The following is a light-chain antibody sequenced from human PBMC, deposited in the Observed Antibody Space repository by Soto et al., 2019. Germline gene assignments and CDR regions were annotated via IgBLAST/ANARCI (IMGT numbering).Light chain of an antibody. J-gene: IGLJ3*02. Sequence: QSVLTQPPSASGTPGQRVTISCSGSSSNIGSNYVYWYQQLPGTAPKLLIYSNNQRPSGVPDRFSGSKSGTSASLAISGLRSEDEADYFCCSHAGINNFWVFGGGTKLTVL. V-gene: IGLV1-47*02. CDR2: SNN. CDR3: CSHAGINNFWV. CDR1: SSNIGSNY.